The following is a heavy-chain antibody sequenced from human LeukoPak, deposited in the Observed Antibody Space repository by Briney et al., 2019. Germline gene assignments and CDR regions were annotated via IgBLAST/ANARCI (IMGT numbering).Heavy chain of an antibody. V-gene: IGHV3-11*01. CDR2: ISRSGRDI. J-gene: IGHJ4*02. CDR1: GFTFSDYY. CDR3: ARVPSSGAAIDF. Sequence: TGGSLRLSCAASGFTFSDYYMSWIRQAPGKGLEWVSYISRSGRDIYYADSMKGRLTISRDNAKNSLYLQMSNLRAEDTAVYYCARVPSSGAAIDFWGQGTLVTVSS. D-gene: IGHD3-10*01.